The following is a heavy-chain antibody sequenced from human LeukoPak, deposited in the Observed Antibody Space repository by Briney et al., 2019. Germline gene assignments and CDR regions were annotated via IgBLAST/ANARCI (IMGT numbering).Heavy chain of an antibody. CDR3: ARDLPGSLYFDY. CDR1: GFTVSSNY. J-gene: IGHJ4*02. CDR2: IYSGGST. D-gene: IGHD1-14*01. Sequence: PGGSLRLSCAASGFTVSSNYMSWVRQAPGKGLEWVSVIYSGGSTYYADSVKGRFTISRDNAKNSLYLQMNSLRAEDTAVYYCARDLPGSLYFDYWGQGTLVTVSS. V-gene: IGHV3-53*01.